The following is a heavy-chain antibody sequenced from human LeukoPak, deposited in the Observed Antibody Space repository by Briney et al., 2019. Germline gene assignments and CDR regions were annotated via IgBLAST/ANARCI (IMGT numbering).Heavy chain of an antibody. Sequence: SETLSLTCTVSGGSISSGGYYWSWIRQPPGKGLEWIGYIYHSGSTYYNPSLKSRVTISVDRSKNQFFLKLSSVTAADTAVYYCARGGIVVVTGILAWGQGTLVTVSS. CDR1: GGSISSGGYY. V-gene: IGHV4-30-2*01. D-gene: IGHD2-21*02. J-gene: IGHJ5*02. CDR2: IYHSGST. CDR3: ARGGIVVVTGILA.